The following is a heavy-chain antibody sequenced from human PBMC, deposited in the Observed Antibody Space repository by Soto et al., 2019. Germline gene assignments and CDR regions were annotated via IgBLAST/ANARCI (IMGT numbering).Heavy chain of an antibody. D-gene: IGHD3-16*01. Sequence: SETLSLTCTVSCDSISSGNKYWSWIRQPPGKGLEWIGYIFSSGTTYYNPSLKSRLTMSLDASQNQFSLKLNSLTDADTAVYFCARVPSPFDYYYAMDVWGQGTTVTVSS. CDR3: ARVPSPFDYYYAMDV. CDR1: CDSISSGNKY. V-gene: IGHV4-30-4*01. J-gene: IGHJ6*02. CDR2: IFSSGTT.